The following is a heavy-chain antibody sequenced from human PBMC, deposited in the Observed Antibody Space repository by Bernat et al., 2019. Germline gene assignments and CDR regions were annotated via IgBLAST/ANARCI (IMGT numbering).Heavy chain of an antibody. CDR1: GGSVSGYY. CDR2: INHSGTT. Sequence: QVQLQQWGAGLLKPSETLSVSCAVFGGSVSGYYWTWIRQPPGKGLEWIGEINHSGTTSYNPSLKSRVTISVDTSKNQFSLKLSSVTAADTAVYYCAIYSGSYYFDYWGQGTLVTVSS. D-gene: IGHD1-26*01. CDR3: AIYSGSYYFDY. V-gene: IGHV4-34*01. J-gene: IGHJ4*02.